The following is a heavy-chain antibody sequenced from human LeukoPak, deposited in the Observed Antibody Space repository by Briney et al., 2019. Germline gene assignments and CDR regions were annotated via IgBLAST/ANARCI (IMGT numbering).Heavy chain of an antibody. D-gene: IGHD6-13*01. Sequence: SETLPLTCTVSSGSINDFYWSWIRQPAGKGLEWIGRIFTDGSTAYNPSLQSRLTMSIDMSKNQFSLRLTSVTAADTAVYYCARRSPIIAAGDAYDIWGQGTLVTVSS. V-gene: IGHV4-4*07. CDR2: IFTDGST. CDR3: ARRSPIIAAGDAYDI. J-gene: IGHJ3*02. CDR1: SGSINDFY.